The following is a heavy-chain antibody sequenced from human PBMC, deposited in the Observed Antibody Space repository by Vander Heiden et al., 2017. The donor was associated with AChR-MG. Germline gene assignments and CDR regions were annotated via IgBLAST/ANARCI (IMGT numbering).Heavy chain of an antibody. Sequence: QVQLVQSGPELKKPGASVKVSCKASGSTFTDHAINWVRQAPGQGLEWMGWINTNTGNPTYAQGFTGQFVFSLDTSVTTAYLQISSLKAEDTAVFYCARQQGAAAHAFDMWGQGTMSTVAS. CDR2: INTNTGNP. CDR3: ARQQGAAAHAFDM. D-gene: IGHD2-2*01. J-gene: IGHJ3*02. CDR1: GSTFTDHA. V-gene: IGHV7-4-1*02.